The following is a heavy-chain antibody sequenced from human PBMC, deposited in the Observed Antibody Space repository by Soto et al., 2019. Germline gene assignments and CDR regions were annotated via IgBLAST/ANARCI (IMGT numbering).Heavy chain of an antibody. V-gene: IGHV3-23*01. J-gene: IGHJ4*02. CDR1: GLTFRRYP. Sequence: PGGSLRLSGAACGLTFRRYPMRWVRHDPGKGLEGVSAISGRGGSTCYAHYVKGRFTISSDNSKNTLYLEMNSLRDEDTAVDCCGKEASGPYFDDWGQGSLVTVSS. CDR2: ISGRGGST. CDR3: GKEASGPYFDD.